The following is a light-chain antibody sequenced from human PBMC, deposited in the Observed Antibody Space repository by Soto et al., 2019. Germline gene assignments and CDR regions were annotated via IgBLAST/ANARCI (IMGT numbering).Light chain of an antibody. Sequence: EIVLTQSPGTLSLSPGERATLSCRASQSVSSYLAWYQQKPGQTPRLLIFGASSRATGIPDRFSGSGSGTDFTLTISRLEPEDFAVYYCQQYGSSPSITFGQGTRLEMK. CDR2: GAS. J-gene: IGKJ5*01. V-gene: IGKV3-20*01. CDR3: QQYGSSPSIT. CDR1: QSVSSY.